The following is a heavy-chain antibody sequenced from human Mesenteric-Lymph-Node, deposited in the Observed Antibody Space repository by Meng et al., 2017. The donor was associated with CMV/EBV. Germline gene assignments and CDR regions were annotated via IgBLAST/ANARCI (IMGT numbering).Heavy chain of an antibody. V-gene: IGHV1-8*03. CDR1: GYTFTSYD. D-gene: IGHD1/OR15-1a*01. Sequence: ASVKVSCKASGYTFTSYDINWVRQATGQGLEWMGWMNPNSGNTGYAQKFQGRVTITTDESTSTAYMELSSLRSEDTAVYYCARGIRRTRYYYYGMDVWGQGTTVTVSS. CDR2: MNPNSGNT. J-gene: IGHJ6*02. CDR3: ARGIRRTRYYYYGMDV.